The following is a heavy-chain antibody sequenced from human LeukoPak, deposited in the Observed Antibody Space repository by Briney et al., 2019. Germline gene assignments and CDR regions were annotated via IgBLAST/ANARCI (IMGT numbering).Heavy chain of an antibody. CDR1: GFTFSGYW. CDR2: INSDGSRT. J-gene: IGHJ4*02. Sequence: GGSLRVSCATSGFTFSGYWMHWVRQAPGKGLVWVSRINSDGSRTTYGDSVKGRFTISRDNAKNTLYLQMNSLRVEDTAVYYCAREGDYSPFDCWGQGTLVTVSS. CDR3: AREGDYSPFDC. V-gene: IGHV3-74*01. D-gene: IGHD2-21*01.